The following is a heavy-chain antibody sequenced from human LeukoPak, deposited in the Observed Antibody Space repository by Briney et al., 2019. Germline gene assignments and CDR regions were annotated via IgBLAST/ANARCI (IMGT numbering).Heavy chain of an antibody. J-gene: IGHJ4*02. V-gene: IGHV3-23*05. Sequence: AGGSLRLSCVASGFTFSDYAMNGVRQAPGKGLEWVSTFKTNYNQVYYAESVRGRFTISTDNSKNTAYLQMNSLRVEDTALYYCARSVPDYTRFDFWGQGALVTVSS. CDR3: ARSVPDYTRFDF. CDR1: GFTFSDYA. D-gene: IGHD4-11*01. CDR2: FKTNYNQV.